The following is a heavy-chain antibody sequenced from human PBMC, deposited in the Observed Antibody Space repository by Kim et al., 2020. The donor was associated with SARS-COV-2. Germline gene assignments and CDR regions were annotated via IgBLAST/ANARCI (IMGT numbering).Heavy chain of an antibody. CDR3: AADPLHSGYVPYYYGMDV. CDR1: GFTFTSSA. Sequence: SMKVSCKASGFTFTSSAVQWVRQARGQRLEWIGWIVVGSGNTNYAQKFQERVTITRDMSTSTVYMELSSLRSEDTAVYYCAADPLHSGYVPYYYGMDVWGQGTTVTVSS. V-gene: IGHV1-58*01. CDR2: IVVGSGNT. D-gene: IGHD5-12*01. J-gene: IGHJ6*02.